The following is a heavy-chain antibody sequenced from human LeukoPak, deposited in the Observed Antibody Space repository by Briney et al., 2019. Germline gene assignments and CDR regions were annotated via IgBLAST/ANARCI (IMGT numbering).Heavy chain of an antibody. CDR2: ISYDGSNK. J-gene: IGHJ4*02. D-gene: IGHD4-17*01. CDR3: ARADYDGYFFDY. Sequence: GRSLRLSCAASGFTFSSYAMHWVRQAPGKGLEWVAVISYDGSNKYYADSVKGRVTIFRDNSKNTLYLQLNSLRAEDTAVYHCARADYDGYFFDYWGQGTLVTVSS. CDR1: GFTFSSYA. V-gene: IGHV3-30*01.